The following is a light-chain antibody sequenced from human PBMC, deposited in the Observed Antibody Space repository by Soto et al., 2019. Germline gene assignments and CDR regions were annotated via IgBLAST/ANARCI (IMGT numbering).Light chain of an antibody. CDR3: QEYNTWPWT. V-gene: IGKV3-15*01. Sequence: ETVMTQSPATLSVSPGERATLSCRASQSVNSNLAWYQQKLGQAPRVLIFGASTRATGIPARFSGSGSGTELSLTINSLQSEDFAVYYCQEYNTWPWTFGQGTKVDIK. J-gene: IGKJ1*01. CDR2: GAS. CDR1: QSVNSN.